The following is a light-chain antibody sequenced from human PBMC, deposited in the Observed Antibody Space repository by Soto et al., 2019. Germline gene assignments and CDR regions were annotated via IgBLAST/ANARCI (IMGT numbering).Light chain of an antibody. Sequence: EIVWTQSPATLSLSPGERATLSCRASQSVSNYLAWYQQKPGQAPRLLIYDAFNRATGIAARFSGSGPGTDLTRTISSLEPEDFALYYCQQRSSWAITFGGGTNVEIK. CDR2: DAF. CDR3: QQRSSWAIT. J-gene: IGKJ4*01. V-gene: IGKV3-11*01. CDR1: QSVSNY.